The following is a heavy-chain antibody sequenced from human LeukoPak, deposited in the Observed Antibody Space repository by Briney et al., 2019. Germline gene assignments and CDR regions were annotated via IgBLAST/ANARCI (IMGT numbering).Heavy chain of an antibody. CDR2: SXXXSTI. Sequence: SXXXSTIYYADSVKGRFTISRDNAKNSLYLQMNSLRAEDTAVYYCAGGVLRYFDWLSDLYYGMDVWGQGTTVTVSS. D-gene: IGHD3-9*01. J-gene: IGHJ6*02. V-gene: IGHV3-48*01. CDR3: AGGVLRYFDWLSDLYYGMDV.